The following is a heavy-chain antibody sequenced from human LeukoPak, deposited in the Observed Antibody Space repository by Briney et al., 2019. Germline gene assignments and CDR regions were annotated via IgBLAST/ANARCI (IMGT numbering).Heavy chain of an antibody. CDR1: GGSISSYY. J-gene: IGHJ4*02. Sequence: SETLSLTCTVSGGSISSYYWSWIRQPPGKGLEWIGCIYYSRSTNYNPSLKSRVTISVDTSKNQFSLKLSSVTAADTAVYYCARDWGDYDSSGYYYRYFDYWGQGTLVTVSS. D-gene: IGHD3-22*01. CDR3: ARDWGDYDSSGYYYRYFDY. CDR2: IYYSRST. V-gene: IGHV4-59*01.